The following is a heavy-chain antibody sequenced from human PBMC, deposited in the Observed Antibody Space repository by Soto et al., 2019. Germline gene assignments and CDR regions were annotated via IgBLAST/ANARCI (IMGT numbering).Heavy chain of an antibody. CDR1: GFTFSDHG. V-gene: IGHV3-30*18. J-gene: IGHJ4*02. D-gene: IGHD6-13*01. CDR2: ISFDGSTK. CDR3: ANAGYLGYASIKAY. Sequence: ESGGGVVQPGTSLRLSCAASGFTFSDHGMHWVRQAPGKGLEWVTVISFDGSTKYYTGSVKGRFTISRDNSKNTVYLQMNSLRVEDTAEYYCANAGYLGYASIKAYWGQGTLVTVSS.